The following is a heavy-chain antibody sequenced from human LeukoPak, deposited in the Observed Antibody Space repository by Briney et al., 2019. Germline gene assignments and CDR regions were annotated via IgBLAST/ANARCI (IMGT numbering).Heavy chain of an antibody. D-gene: IGHD2-2*01. CDR3: ARLPRSRSTRGPRYFDY. Sequence: SQTLPLTCAISGDSVSSNSAAWNWIRQSPSRGLEWLGRTYYRSKWYNDYAVSVKSRITINPDTSKNQFSLQLNSVTPEDTAVYYCARLPRSRSTRGPRYFDYWGQGTLVTVSS. J-gene: IGHJ4*02. V-gene: IGHV6-1*01. CDR1: GDSVSSNSAA. CDR2: TYYRSKWYN.